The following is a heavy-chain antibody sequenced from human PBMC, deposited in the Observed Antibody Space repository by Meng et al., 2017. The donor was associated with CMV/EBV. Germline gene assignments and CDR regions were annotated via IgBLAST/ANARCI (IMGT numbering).Heavy chain of an antibody. CDR1: GYTFTGYY. CDR3: ARARYYDFWSGYYGPGYYYYGIDV. J-gene: IGHJ6*02. CDR2: INPNSGGT. Sequence: ASVKVSCKASGYTFTGYYMHWVRQAPGQGLEWMGWINPNSGGTNYAQKFQGRVTMTRDTSISTAYMELSRLRSDDTAVYYCARARYYDFWSGYYGPGYYYYGIDVWGQGTTVTVSS. D-gene: IGHD3-3*01. V-gene: IGHV1-2*02.